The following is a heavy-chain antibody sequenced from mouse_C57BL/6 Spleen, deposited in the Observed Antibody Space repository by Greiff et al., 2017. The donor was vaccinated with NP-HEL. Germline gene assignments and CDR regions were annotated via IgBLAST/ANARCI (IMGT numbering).Heavy chain of an antibody. CDR1: GYTFTSYD. J-gene: IGHJ4*01. V-gene: IGHV1-85*01. Sequence: QVQLQQSGPELVKPGASVKLSCKASGYTFTSYDINWVKQRPGQGLEWIGWIYPRDGSTKYNEKFKGKATLTVDTSSSTAYMELHSLTSEDSAVYFCARYRYYYGSSPYAMDYWGQGTSVTVSS. CDR2: IYPRDGST. D-gene: IGHD1-1*01. CDR3: ARYRYYYGSSPYAMDY.